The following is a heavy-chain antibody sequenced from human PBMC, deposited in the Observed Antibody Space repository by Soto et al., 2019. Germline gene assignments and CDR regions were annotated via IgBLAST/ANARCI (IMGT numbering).Heavy chain of an antibody. V-gene: IGHV4-59*08. CDR3: ARQTRYYYGSGSYSPGWFDP. Sequence: SETLSLTCTVSGGSISSYYWSWIRQPPGKGLEWIGYIYYSGSTNYNPSLKSRVTISVDTSKNQFSLKLSSVTAADTAVYYCARQTRYYYGSGSYSPGWFDPWGQGTLVTVSS. CDR2: IYYSGST. CDR1: GGSISSYY. J-gene: IGHJ5*02. D-gene: IGHD3-10*01.